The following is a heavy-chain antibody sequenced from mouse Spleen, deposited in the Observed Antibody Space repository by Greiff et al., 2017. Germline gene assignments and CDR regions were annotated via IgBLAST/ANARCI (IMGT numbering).Heavy chain of an antibody. D-gene: IGHD4-1*02. CDR2: IDPSDSYT. J-gene: IGHJ1*03. V-gene: IGHV1-69*01. Sequence: QVQLQQPGAELVMPGASVKLSCKASGYTFTSYWMHWVKQRPGQGLEWIGEIDPSDSYTNYNQKFKGKATLTVDKSSSTAYMQLSSLTSEDSAVYYCARGATRRGYFDVWGTGTTVTVSS. CDR1: GYTFTSYW. CDR3: ARGATRRGYFDV.